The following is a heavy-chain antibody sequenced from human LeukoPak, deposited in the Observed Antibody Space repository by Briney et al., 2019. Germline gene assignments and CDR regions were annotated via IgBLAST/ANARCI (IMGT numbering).Heavy chain of an antibody. CDR3: ATQQQLLRYNWFGP. J-gene: IGHJ5*02. V-gene: IGHV1-2*02. Sequence: ASVKVSCKASGYTFTGYYMHWVRQAPGQGLEWMGWINPNSGGTNYAQKFQGRVTMTRDTSISTAYMELSRLRSDDTAVYYCATQQQLLRYNWFGPWGQGTLVTVSS. D-gene: IGHD6-13*01. CDR1: GYTFTGYY. CDR2: INPNSGGT.